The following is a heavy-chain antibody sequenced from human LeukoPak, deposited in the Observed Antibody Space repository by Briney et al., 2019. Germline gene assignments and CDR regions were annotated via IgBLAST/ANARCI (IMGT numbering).Heavy chain of an antibody. D-gene: IGHD4-17*01. CDR3: ARDYGDYGGYDY. CDR1: GGSINTPNYY. V-gene: IGHV4-39*07. Sequence: SETLSLTCTVSGGSINTPNYYWGWIRQPPGKGLEWIGSIYHSGSTYYNPSLKSRVTISVDTSKNQFSLKLSSVTAADTAVYYCARDYGDYGGYDYWGQGTLVTVSS. J-gene: IGHJ4*02. CDR2: IYHSGST.